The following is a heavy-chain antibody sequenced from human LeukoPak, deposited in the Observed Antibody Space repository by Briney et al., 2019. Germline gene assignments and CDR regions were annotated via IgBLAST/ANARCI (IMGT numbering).Heavy chain of an antibody. Sequence: GSLSPSCAASGLTFRSYAMHWVPQAPGKGLEWVSAISGSGGSTYYEDSVKGRFTISRDNSKNTLYLQMNSLRAEDTAVYYCAKGVVVAPDVTPFDYWGQGTLVTASS. D-gene: IGHD2-15*01. V-gene: IGHV3-23*01. CDR1: GLTFRSYA. J-gene: IGHJ4*02. CDR2: ISGSGGST. CDR3: AKGVVVAPDVTPFDY.